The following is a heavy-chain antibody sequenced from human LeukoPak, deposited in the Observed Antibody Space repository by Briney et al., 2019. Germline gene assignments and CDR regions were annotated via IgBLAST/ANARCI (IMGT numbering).Heavy chain of an antibody. CDR3: ARSGSGYLRYYFDY. CDR2: IYYSGST. Sequence: SETLSLTCTVSGGSISSYYWSWIRQPPGKGLEWIGYIYYSGSTNYNPSLKSRVTISVDPSKNQFSLKLSSVTAADTAVYYCARSGSGYLRYYFDYWGQGTLVTVSS. CDR1: GGSISSYY. D-gene: IGHD5-12*01. J-gene: IGHJ4*02. V-gene: IGHV4-59*01.